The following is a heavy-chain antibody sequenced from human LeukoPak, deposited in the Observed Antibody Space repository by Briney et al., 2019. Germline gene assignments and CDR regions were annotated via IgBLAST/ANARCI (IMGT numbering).Heavy chain of an antibody. CDR1: GFTFSSYA. CDR3: AKGTMDGGQYYYDSS. V-gene: IGHV3-23*01. CDR2: ISGSGGIT. D-gene: IGHD3-22*01. J-gene: IGHJ4*02. Sequence: PGGSLRLSRAASGFTFSSYAMSWVRQAPGKGLEWVSAISGSGGITYYADSVKGRFTISRDNSKNTLYLQMSSLRAEDTAVYYCAKGTMDGGQYYYDSSGGQGTLVTVSS.